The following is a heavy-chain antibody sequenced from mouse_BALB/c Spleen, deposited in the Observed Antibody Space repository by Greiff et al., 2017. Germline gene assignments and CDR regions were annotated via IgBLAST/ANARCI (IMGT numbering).Heavy chain of an antibody. J-gene: IGHJ3*01. D-gene: IGHD1-1*01. CDR3: ARDYGSSPAWFAY. CDR2: ISTYYGNT. V-gene: IGHV1-67*01. Sequence: VQLKESGPELVRPGVSVKISCKGSSYTFTDYAMHWVKQSHAKSLEWIGVISTYYGNTNYNQKFKGKATMTVDKSSSTAYMELARLTSEDSAVYYCARDYGSSPAWFAYWGQGTLVTVSA. CDR1: SYTFTDYA.